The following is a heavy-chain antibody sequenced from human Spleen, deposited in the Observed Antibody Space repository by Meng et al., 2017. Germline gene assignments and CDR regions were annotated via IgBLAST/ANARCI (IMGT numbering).Heavy chain of an antibody. CDR3: ARGVRDYYDTSGYCTY. CDR1: GFTFSSYS. J-gene: IGHJ4*02. Sequence: GESLKISCAASGFTFSSYSMNWVRQAPGKGLEWVSSISGGSSYIHYADSVKGRFTISRDNAKKSLSLQMNSLRAEDTAVYYCARGVRDYYDTSGYCTYWGQGTLVTVSS. CDR2: ISGGSSYI. V-gene: IGHV3-21*04. D-gene: IGHD3-22*01.